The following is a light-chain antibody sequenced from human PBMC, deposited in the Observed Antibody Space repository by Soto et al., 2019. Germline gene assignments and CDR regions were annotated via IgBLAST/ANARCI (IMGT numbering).Light chain of an antibody. CDR2: QDT. CDR1: ELGDKY. J-gene: IGLJ1*01. Sequence: SYELTQPPSVSVPPGQTASISCSGEELGDKYVCWYQQKPGQSPVLVIYQDTKRPSGIPERFSGSNSGNTATLIISGTQAMDEADYYCQAWDFSTANYVFGTGTKLTVL. V-gene: IGLV3-1*01. CDR3: QAWDFSTANYV.